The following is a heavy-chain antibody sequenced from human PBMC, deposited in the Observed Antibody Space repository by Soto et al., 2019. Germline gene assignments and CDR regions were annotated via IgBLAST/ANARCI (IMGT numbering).Heavy chain of an antibody. J-gene: IGHJ5*02. CDR2: MNPNSGNT. CDR3: ARWYGYGDYPYNWFDP. D-gene: IGHD4-17*01. V-gene: IGHV1-8*01. CDR1: GYTFTSYD. Sequence: QVQLVQSGAEVKKPGASVKVSCKASGYTFTSYDINWVRQATGQGLEWMGWMNPNSGNTGYAQKFQGRVTMTRNTSISTAYMELSSLRSEDTAVYYCARWYGYGDYPYNWFDPWGQGTLVTVSS.